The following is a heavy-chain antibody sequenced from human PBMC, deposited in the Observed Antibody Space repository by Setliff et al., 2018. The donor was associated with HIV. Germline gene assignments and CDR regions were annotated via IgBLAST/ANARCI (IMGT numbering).Heavy chain of an antibody. CDR1: GFTFSFYG. Sequence: PGGSLRLSCAASGFTFSFYGMHWVRQAPGKGLEWVAFIRYDDSYKFYADSVKGRFTISRDNSKNTLYPQMNSLRADDTAVYYCAKNLYRSPWSPLDYWGQGTLVTVSS. CDR3: AKNLYRSPWSPLDY. D-gene: IGHD6-19*01. J-gene: IGHJ4*02. V-gene: IGHV3-30*02. CDR2: IRYDDSYK.